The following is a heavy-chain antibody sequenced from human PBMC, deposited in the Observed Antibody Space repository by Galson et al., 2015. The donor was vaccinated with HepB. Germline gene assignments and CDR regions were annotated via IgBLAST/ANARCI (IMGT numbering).Heavy chain of an antibody. CDR1: GLPFSDNW. CDR3: ARDSYSSADT. J-gene: IGHJ5*02. CDR2: INNDDSWT. D-gene: IGHD6-19*01. V-gene: IGHV3-74*01. Sequence: SLRLSCAVSGLPFSDNWFHWIRQAPGKGLEWVSRINNDDSWTSYADSVRGRFITSRDDSRSTVYLEMTSVRPDDTATYFCARDSYSSADTWGQGTLVIVS.